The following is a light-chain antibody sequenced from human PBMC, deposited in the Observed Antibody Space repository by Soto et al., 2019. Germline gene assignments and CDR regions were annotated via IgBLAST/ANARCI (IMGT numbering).Light chain of an antibody. CDR1: QSIGSN. CDR2: DAS. V-gene: IGKV3D-15*01. CDR3: QQYSAWLLT. Sequence: EVVMTQSPVTLSVSPGERATLSCRASQSIGSNLAWYQRKPGQAPRLLIYDASTRATGIPARFNGSGSETEFTLTISSLQSEDFAVYYCQQYSAWLLTFGQGTRLEIK. J-gene: IGKJ5*01.